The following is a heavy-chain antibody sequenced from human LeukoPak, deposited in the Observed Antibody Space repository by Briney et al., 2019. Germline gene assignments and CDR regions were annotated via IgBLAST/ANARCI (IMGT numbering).Heavy chain of an antibody. J-gene: IGHJ4*02. D-gene: IGHD3-10*01. V-gene: IGHV3-15*01. CDR3: TLIQGWGAGSYFLDY. Sequence: GGSLRLSCAASGFSIENDWMSWVRQAPGKGLEWVGRVKSYNAGGTTHYAAPVEGRFIISRDDSKNMLYLQMDSLKTEDTAVYYCTLIQGWGAGSYFLDYWGQGALVTVSS. CDR1: GFSIENDW. CDR2: VKSYNAGGTT.